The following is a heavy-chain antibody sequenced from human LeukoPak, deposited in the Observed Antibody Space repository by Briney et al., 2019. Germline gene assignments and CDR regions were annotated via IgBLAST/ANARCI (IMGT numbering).Heavy chain of an antibody. Sequence: ASVKVSCQSFGYSLTNYYVHWVRPAPGQGLAWMGEINPSGGSISYAQKFQGRITVTRDTYTNTVYMDLSSLRSEDTATYYCARGAPTTRIGAGRFDYWGQGSLLTVAS. CDR2: INPSGGSI. V-gene: IGHV1-46*01. D-gene: IGHD5-12*01. CDR1: GYSLTNYY. J-gene: IGHJ4*02. CDR3: ARGAPTTRIGAGRFDY.